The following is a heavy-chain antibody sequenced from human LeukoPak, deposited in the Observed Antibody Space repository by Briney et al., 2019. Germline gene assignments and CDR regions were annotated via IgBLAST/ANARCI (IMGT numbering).Heavy chain of an antibody. V-gene: IGHV4-4*02. D-gene: IGHD2-8*01. J-gene: IGHJ4*02. CDR1: GGSITSTNW. CDR3: SRENGAFSPFGY. CDR2: VSLSGLT. Sequence: PSETLSLTCGVSGGSITSTNWWSWVRQPPGQGLEWIGEVSLSGLTNYNPSLSSRIIMALDTSKNHLSLHLASVTAADTAVYYCSRENGAFSPFGYWGQGYLVTVLS.